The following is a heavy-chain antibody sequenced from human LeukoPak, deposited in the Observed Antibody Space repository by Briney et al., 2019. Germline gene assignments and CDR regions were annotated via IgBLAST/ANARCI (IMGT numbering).Heavy chain of an antibody. D-gene: IGHD1-26*01. CDR3: ARDGGSSGTGAYYMDV. Sequence: GGSLRLSCAASGFSFSSYGMSWVRQAPGKGLEWVSAISGSGGSTYYADSVKGRFTISRDNSKNTLYLQMNSLRAEDTAVYYCARDGGSSGTGAYYMDVWGKGATVTVSS. CDR2: ISGSGGST. V-gene: IGHV3-23*01. J-gene: IGHJ6*03. CDR1: GFSFSSYG.